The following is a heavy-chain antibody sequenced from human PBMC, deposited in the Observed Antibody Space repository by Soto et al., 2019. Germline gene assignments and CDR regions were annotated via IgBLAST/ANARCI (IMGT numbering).Heavy chain of an antibody. CDR2: IYHSGST. V-gene: IGHV4-30-2*01. J-gene: IGHJ5*02. Sequence: PSETLSLTCAVSGGSISSGGYSWSWIRQPPGKGLEWIGYIYHSGSTYYNPSLKSRVTISVDRSKNQFSLKLSSVTAADTAVYYSAREARITIFGVVTKQWFDPWGQGTPGTVSS. CDR1: GGSISSGGYS. CDR3: AREARITIFGVVTKQWFDP. D-gene: IGHD3-3*01.